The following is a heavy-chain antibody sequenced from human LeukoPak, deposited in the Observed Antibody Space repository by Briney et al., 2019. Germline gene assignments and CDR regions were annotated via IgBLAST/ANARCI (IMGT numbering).Heavy chain of an antibody. J-gene: IGHJ4*02. CDR2: IYYGGTN. Sequence: PSETPSLTCTVSGGSISSWTYYWGWIRQPPGKGLEWIGTIYYGGTNYYNPSLKSRVTISVDTSKNQFSLNLNSVTAADTAVYYCARDSWSDPPPSWGQGTLVTVSS. CDR3: ARDSWSDPPPS. CDR1: GGSISSWTYY. V-gene: IGHV4-39*02. D-gene: IGHD2-8*02.